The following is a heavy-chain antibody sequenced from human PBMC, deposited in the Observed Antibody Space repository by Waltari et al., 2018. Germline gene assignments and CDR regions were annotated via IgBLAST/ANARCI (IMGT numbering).Heavy chain of an antibody. J-gene: IGHJ5*02. D-gene: IGHD3-16*01. V-gene: IGHV4-39*01. CDR1: GGSISSTSYY. Sequence: QLQLQESGPGLVKPSETLSLTCTVSGGSISSTSYYWGWIRQPPGKGLEWLGSFYYGGRTYYNPSLKSRITISVDTSKNQFSLKLNSVTAADTAVYYCARPCCVGGGALLSLDLWGQGTLVTVSS. CDR2: FYYGGRT. CDR3: ARPCCVGGGALLSLDL.